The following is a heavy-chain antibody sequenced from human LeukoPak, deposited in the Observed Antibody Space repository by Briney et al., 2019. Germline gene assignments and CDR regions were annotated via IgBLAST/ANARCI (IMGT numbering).Heavy chain of an antibody. D-gene: IGHD3-22*01. V-gene: IGHV5-51*01. J-gene: IGHJ5*02. CDR3: ARLTDYYDSSGYYRNYNWFDP. Sequence: GESLKISCRGSGYSFGNYWIAWVRQMPGKGLEWMGIVYPGDSSTKCSPSFQGQVTISVDRSINTAYLQWSSLTASDTAMYYCARLTDYYDSSGYYRNYNWFDPWGQGTLVTVSS. CDR2: VYPGDSST. CDR1: GYSFGNYW.